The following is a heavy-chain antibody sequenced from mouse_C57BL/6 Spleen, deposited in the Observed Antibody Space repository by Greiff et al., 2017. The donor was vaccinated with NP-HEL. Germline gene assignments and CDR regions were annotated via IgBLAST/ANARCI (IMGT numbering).Heavy chain of an antibody. Sequence: QVHVKQSGAELARPGASVKMSCKASGYTFTSYTMHWVKQRPGQGLEWIGYINPSSGYTKYNQKFKDKATLTADKSSSTAYMQLSSLTSEDSAVYYCARSVTVVATDYAMDYWGQGTSVTVSS. V-gene: IGHV1-4*01. J-gene: IGHJ4*01. CDR1: GYTFTSYT. CDR3: ARSVTVVATDYAMDY. CDR2: INPSSGYT. D-gene: IGHD1-1*01.